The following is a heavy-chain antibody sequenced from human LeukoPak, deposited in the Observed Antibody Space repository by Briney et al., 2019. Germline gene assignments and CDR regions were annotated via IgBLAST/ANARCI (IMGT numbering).Heavy chain of an antibody. V-gene: IGHV3-30*04. CDR3: AREAYNTVYFGY. CDR2: ISYDASNQ. CDR1: GFAFSNYA. D-gene: IGHD1-14*01. Sequence: PGGSLRLSCAASGFAFSNYAMHWVRQAPGKGLEWVAVISYDASNQYYADSVKGRFIIPRDNSKNTLYLQMNSLRVEDTAVYYCAREAYNTVYFGYWGQGTLVTVSS. J-gene: IGHJ4*02.